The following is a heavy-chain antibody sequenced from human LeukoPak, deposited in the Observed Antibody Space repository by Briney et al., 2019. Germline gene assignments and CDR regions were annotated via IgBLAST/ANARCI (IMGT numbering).Heavy chain of an antibody. CDR2: IIPIFCTA. CDR3: ARGRRDGYNCDY. Sequence: EASVNVSCKASGGTFSSYAISWVRQAPGQGLEWMGGIIPIFCTANYAQKFQGRVTITTDESTSTAYMELSSLRSEDTAVYYCARGRRDGYNCDYWGQGTLVTVSS. D-gene: IGHD5-24*01. V-gene: IGHV1-69*05. CDR1: GGTFSSYA. J-gene: IGHJ4*02.